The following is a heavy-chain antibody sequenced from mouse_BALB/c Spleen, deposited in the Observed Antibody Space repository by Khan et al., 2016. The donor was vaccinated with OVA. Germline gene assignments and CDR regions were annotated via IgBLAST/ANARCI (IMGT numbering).Heavy chain of an antibody. D-gene: IGHD2-14*01. CDR1: GYTFTSSV. Sequence: VQLQQSGPELVKPGASVKMSCTASGYTFTSSVIHWVRRKSGQGLDWIGYIYPFNDGTKYNEKFEGKATLTSDKSSSTAYMELSSLTSEDSAVYYCARNYRYDVYFDSWGQGTTLTVSS. CDR3: ARNYRYDVYFDS. CDR2: IYPFNDGT. J-gene: IGHJ2*01. V-gene: IGHV1S136*01.